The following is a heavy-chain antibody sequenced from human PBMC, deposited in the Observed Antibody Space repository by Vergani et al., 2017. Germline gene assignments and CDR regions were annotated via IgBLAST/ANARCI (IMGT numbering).Heavy chain of an antibody. Sequence: QVQLQESGPGLVKPSETLSLTCAVSGFSIDNGYYWDWLRQPPGEGLEWIGSIYRTGRTHFNPSLKSRVTISVETSNNHSSLRLNSLTAADTAVYYCARRSGIVYDIFSGTQYFFDFWGQGTLVTVSS. CDR1: GFSIDNGYY. V-gene: IGHV4-38-2*01. CDR3: ARRSGIVYDIFSGTQYFFDF. CDR2: IYRTGRT. D-gene: IGHD3-9*01. J-gene: IGHJ4*02.